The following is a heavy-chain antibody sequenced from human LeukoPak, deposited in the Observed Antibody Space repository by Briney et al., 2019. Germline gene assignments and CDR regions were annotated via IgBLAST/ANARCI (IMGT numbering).Heavy chain of an antibody. CDR1: GGSFSGYY. CDR2: INHSGST. CDR3: ARAGSYGYDY. Sequence: SETLSLTCAVYGGSFSGYYWSWIRQPPGKGLEWIGEINHSGSTNYNPSLKSRVTISVDTSKNQFSLKLSSVTAADTAVYFCARAGSYGYDYWGQGTLVTVSS. V-gene: IGHV4-34*01. J-gene: IGHJ4*02. D-gene: IGHD5-18*01.